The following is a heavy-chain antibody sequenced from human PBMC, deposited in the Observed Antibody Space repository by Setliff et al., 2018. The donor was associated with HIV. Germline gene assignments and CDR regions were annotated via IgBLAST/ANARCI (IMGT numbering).Heavy chain of an antibody. CDR1: GYSFTRYY. D-gene: IGHD6-13*01. CDR3: ARDRRAGLYYHGMDG. V-gene: IGHV1-46*01. CDR2: THPSGGSP. Sequence: GASVKVSCKASGYSFTRYYMHWVRQAPGQGLEWMGITHPSGGSPNYAQKFQGRVTMTRDMSTRTVYMELSRLRSAETAVYYCARDRRAGLYYHGMDGWGQGTTVTVSS. J-gene: IGHJ6*02.